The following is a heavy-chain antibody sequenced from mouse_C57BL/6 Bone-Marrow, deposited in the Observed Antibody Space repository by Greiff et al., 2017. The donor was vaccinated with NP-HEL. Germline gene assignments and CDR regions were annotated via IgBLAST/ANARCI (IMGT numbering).Heavy chain of an antibody. CDR3: ARSGYGRDYYAMDY. D-gene: IGHD1-1*01. Sequence: QVQLQQPGAELVKPGASVKMSCKASGYTFTSYWITWVKQRPGQGLEWIGDIYPGSGSTNYNEKFKSKATLTVDTSSSTAYMQLSSLTSEDSAVYYCARSGYGRDYYAMDYWGQGTSVTVSS. V-gene: IGHV1-55*01. J-gene: IGHJ4*01. CDR2: IYPGSGST. CDR1: GYTFTSYW.